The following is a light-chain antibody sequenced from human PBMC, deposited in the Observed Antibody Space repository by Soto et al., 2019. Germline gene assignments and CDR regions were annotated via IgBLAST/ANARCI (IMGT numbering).Light chain of an antibody. CDR2: SDN. CDR1: SSNIGSKT. V-gene: IGLV1-44*01. J-gene: IGLJ3*02. Sequence: QSALIQPPSVSGTPGQRVTISCSGSSSNIGSKTVNWFQQLPGTAPRLLIYSDNQRPSGVPDRFSCSRSGTSASLTISGLQSDEEAYFYCAAWDDSLEAWVFGGGTKVTVL. CDR3: AAWDDSLEAWV.